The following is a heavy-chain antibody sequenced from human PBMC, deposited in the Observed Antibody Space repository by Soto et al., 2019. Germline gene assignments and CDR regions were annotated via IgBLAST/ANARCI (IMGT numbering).Heavy chain of an antibody. Sequence: GGSLRLFCAASGVTFCSYSMDWVRQAPGKGLEWVSSISSSSSYIHYADSVKGRFTISRDNAKNSLYLQMNSLRAEDTAVYYCASLYYYGSGSYYNLRPYWGQGTLVTVSS. V-gene: IGHV3-21*01. CDR2: ISSSSSYI. J-gene: IGHJ4*02. CDR1: GVTFCSYS. CDR3: ASLYYYGSGSYYNLRPY. D-gene: IGHD3-10*01.